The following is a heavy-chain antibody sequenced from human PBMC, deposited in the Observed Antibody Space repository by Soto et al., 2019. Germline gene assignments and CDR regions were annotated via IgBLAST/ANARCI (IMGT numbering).Heavy chain of an antibody. CDR3: ERHITMRGLAFEI. CDR2: IYPGDSDT. D-gene: IGHD3-22*01. V-gene: IGHV5-51*01. J-gene: IGHJ3*02. CDR1: GYSFTSYW. Sequence: GEALKISWKGSGYSFTSYWIGWVRQMPGKGLELMGIIYPGDSDTRYSPYFKGQVTISADKSISTAYLQWSSLKASDTATYYCERHITMRGLAFEIWGQGTXVXVS.